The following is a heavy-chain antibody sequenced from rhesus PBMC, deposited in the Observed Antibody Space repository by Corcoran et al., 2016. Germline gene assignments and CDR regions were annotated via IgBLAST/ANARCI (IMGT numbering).Heavy chain of an antibody. CDR2: IREIVDTL. CDR3: TRRGYCSGIYCSGSGYGLDS. CDR1: GFTFSSYV. V-gene: IGHV3S26*01. Sequence: DVQLVESGGGLVKPGGSLRLSCVASGFTFSSYVMHWVRLAPGKGLEWVSVIREIVDTLYYADTVKGRFTNSRDNAKNLLLLQMNCLGAEDTAVYYCTRRGYCSGIYCSGSGYGLDSWGQGVVVTVSS. D-gene: IGHD2-27*01. J-gene: IGHJ6*01.